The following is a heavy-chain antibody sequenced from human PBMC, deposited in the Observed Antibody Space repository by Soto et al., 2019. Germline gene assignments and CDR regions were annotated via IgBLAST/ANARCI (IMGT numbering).Heavy chain of an antibody. CDR2: INQDGSAT. CDR1: GFTFSSSW. J-gene: IGHJ1*01. CDR3: ARGGWEND. Sequence: VQLVESGGGLVQPGGSLRLSCAASGFTFSSSWMSWVRQAPGKGLEWVALINQDGSATYFVDSVKGRFTISRDNGKKSVFLQMNNLRAEDTGIYHCARGGWENDWGQGTLVTVSS. D-gene: IGHD1-26*01. V-gene: IGHV3-7*03.